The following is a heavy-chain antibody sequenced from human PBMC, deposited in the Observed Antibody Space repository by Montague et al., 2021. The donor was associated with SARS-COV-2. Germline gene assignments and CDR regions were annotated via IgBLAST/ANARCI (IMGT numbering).Heavy chain of an antibody. V-gene: IGHV4-34*01. CDR2: INHRGST. CDR1: DGSFSDYS. J-gene: IGHJ4*02. D-gene: IGHD3-22*01. CDR3: ARGRQHIKMVVEVVTGGEYYFDY. Sequence: SETLSLTCAVYDGSFSDYSWTWIRQPPGKGLEWIGEINHRGSTNYNPSLKSRVTISVDTSKNQFSLKMTSVTAADTAVYYCARGRQHIKMVVEVVTGGEYYFDYWGQGTLVAVSS.